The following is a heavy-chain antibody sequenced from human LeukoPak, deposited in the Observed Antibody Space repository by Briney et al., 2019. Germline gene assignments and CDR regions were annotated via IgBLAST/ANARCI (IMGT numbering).Heavy chain of an antibody. J-gene: IGHJ4*02. CDR2: IRYDGSNK. CDR1: GFTFSSYG. Sequence: GGSLRLSCAASGFTFSSYGMHWVRQAPGKGLEWVAFIRYDGSNKYYADSVKGRFTISRDNSKNTLYLQMNSLRAEDTAVYYCARVGMDIGAVGWIQLWSPIDYWGQGTLVTVSS. D-gene: IGHD5-18*01. CDR3: ARVGMDIGAVGWIQLWSPIDY. V-gene: IGHV3-30*02.